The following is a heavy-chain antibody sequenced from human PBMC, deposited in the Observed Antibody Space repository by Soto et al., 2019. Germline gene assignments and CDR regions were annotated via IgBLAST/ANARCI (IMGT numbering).Heavy chain of an antibody. V-gene: IGHV1-24*01. Sequence: ASVKVSFKVSGYTLTELSMHWVRQAPGKGLEWMGGFDPEDGETIYAQKFQGRVTMTEDTSTDTAYMELSSLRSEDTAVYYCATGRYYYDSSGQKSAPFDYWGQGTLVTVSS. D-gene: IGHD3-22*01. J-gene: IGHJ4*02. CDR1: GYTLTELS. CDR3: ATGRYYYDSSGQKSAPFDY. CDR2: FDPEDGET.